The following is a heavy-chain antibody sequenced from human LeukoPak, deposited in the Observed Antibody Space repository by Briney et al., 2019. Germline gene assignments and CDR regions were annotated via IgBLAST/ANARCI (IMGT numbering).Heavy chain of an antibody. D-gene: IGHD6-19*01. V-gene: IGHV3-23*01. CDR3: AKDPRIAVAGEWYFDL. Sequence: PGGSLRLSCAASGFTFSSYAMSWVRQAPGRGLEWVSGIRGSGGSTYYADSVKGRFTISRDNSKNKVYLHMNSLRAEDAAVYFCAKDPRIAVAGEWYFDLWGRGTLVTVSS. CDR1: GFTFSSYA. CDR2: IRGSGGST. J-gene: IGHJ2*01.